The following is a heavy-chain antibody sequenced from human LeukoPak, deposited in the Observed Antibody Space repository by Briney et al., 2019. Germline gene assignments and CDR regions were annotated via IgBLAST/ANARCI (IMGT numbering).Heavy chain of an antibody. CDR1: GGSISSYY. J-gene: IGHJ4*02. V-gene: IGHV4-59*01. Sequence: SETLSLTCTVSGGSISSYYWSWIRQPPGKGREWIGYIYYSGSTNYNPSLKSRVTISVDTSKNQFSLKLSSVTAADTAVYYCARTQLAYCGGDCYSNYFDYWGQGTLVTVSS. D-gene: IGHD2-21*02. CDR3: ARTQLAYCGGDCYSNYFDY. CDR2: IYYSGST.